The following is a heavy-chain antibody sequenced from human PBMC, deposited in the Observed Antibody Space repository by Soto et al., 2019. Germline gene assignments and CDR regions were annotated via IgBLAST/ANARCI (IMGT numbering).Heavy chain of an antibody. D-gene: IGHD3-10*01. Sequence: SETLSLTCIVSGGSITNYYWSWIRQPPGEGLEWIGYIYSGGSTNYNPSLKSRVTISVDTSKNQFSLNLTSVTAADTAVYHCARDSAYGDAFDIWGQGTMVTVSS. V-gene: IGHV4-59*01. CDR1: GGSITNYY. J-gene: IGHJ3*02. CDR2: IYSGGST. CDR3: ARDSAYGDAFDI.